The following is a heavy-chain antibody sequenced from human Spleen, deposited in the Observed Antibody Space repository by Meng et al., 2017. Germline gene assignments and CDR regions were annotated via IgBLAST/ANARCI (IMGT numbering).Heavy chain of an antibody. Sequence: VQLVESGGGVVQPGRSLRLSCAASGITFTNHAMTWVRQAPGKGLECVSTIGNSGVITYYADSVKGRFTISRDNSKNTLYLQMNSLRAGDTAVYYCVSGSSGTIGEGNWGQGTLVTVSS. V-gene: IGHV3-23*04. CDR3: VSGSSGTIGEGN. D-gene: IGHD3-22*01. CDR1: GITFTNHA. J-gene: IGHJ4*02. CDR2: IGNSGVIT.